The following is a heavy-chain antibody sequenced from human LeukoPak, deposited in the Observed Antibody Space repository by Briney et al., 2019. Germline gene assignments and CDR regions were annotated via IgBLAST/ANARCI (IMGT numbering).Heavy chain of an antibody. CDR2: IYYSGTT. V-gene: IGHV4-59*01. J-gene: IGHJ3*02. Sequence: SETLSLACTVSGGSITNFYGGWIRQSPGKGLELIGYIYYSGTTNYSPSLKSRVSISVDTSKKQFSLKLSSVTAADAAVYYCARSPGGGFDIWGQGTMVTVSS. CDR3: ARSPGGGFDI. CDR1: GGSITNFY. D-gene: IGHD2-15*01.